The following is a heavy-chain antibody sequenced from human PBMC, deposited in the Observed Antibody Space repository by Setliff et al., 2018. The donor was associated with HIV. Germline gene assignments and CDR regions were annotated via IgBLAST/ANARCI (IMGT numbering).Heavy chain of an antibody. Sequence: GASVKVSCKASGYTFTGYYMYWVRQAPGQGLQWVGWINPNSGGTKYAQKFQGRVTMTRDTSISTAYMELTRLRYDDTAVYYCARGAYYYESSGYPRDPFDIWGQGTMVTVS. CDR2: INPNSGGT. CDR1: GYTFTGYY. V-gene: IGHV1-2*02. CDR3: ARGAYYYESSGYPRDPFDI. J-gene: IGHJ3*02. D-gene: IGHD3-22*01.